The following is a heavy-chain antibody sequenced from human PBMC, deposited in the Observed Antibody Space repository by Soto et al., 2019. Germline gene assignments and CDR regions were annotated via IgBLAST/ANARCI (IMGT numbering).Heavy chain of an antibody. Sequence: GGSLRLSCAASGFTFSSYGMHWVRQAPGKGLEWVAVISYDGSNKYYADSVKGRFTISRDNSKNTLYLQMNSLRAEDTAVYYCAKDLGLGYCSGGSCYGTWVFDYWGQGTLVTVSS. CDR1: GFTFSSYG. D-gene: IGHD2-15*01. J-gene: IGHJ4*02. V-gene: IGHV3-30*18. CDR3: AKDLGLGYCSGGSCYGTWVFDY. CDR2: ISYDGSNK.